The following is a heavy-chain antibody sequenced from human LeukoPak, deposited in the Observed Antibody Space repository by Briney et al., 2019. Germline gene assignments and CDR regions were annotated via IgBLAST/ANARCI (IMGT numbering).Heavy chain of an antibody. CDR2: IKEDGSEK. V-gene: IGHV3-7*01. CDR3: ARGPPRSGSYYRGLFDP. J-gene: IGHJ5*02. D-gene: IGHD3-10*01. CDR1: GFFFSSYW. Sequence: SGGSLRLSCAASGFFFSSYWMSWVRQAPGKGLEGVAYIKEDGSEKYYVGSVKGRFTISRDNAKNSLFLQMNSLRADDTAVYYCARGPPRSGSYYRGLFDPWGQGTLVTVSS.